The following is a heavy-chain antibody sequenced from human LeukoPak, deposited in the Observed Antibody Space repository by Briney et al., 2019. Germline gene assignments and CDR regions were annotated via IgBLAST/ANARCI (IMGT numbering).Heavy chain of an antibody. Sequence: GESLKISWKGSGYSFTSYWIGWVRQIPGKGLEWMGIIYPGDSDTRYSPSFQGQVTISADKSISTAYLQWSSLKASDTAMYYCARRPAADAFDIWGQGTMVTVSS. CDR1: GYSFTSYW. V-gene: IGHV5-51*01. D-gene: IGHD2-2*01. CDR2: IYPGDSDT. J-gene: IGHJ3*02. CDR3: ARRPAADAFDI.